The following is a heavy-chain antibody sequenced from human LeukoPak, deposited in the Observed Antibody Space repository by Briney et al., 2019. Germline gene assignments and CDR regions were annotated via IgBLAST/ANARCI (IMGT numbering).Heavy chain of an antibody. CDR3: ARNPSYSSSLY. J-gene: IGHJ4*02. CDR2: IYSVGST. V-gene: IGHV3-66*02. CDR1: GFTVNSNY. Sequence: QPGGSLRLSCAASGFTVNSNYMTWVRQAPGKGVEWVSVIYSVGSTYYADSVRGRFTISRDNSKNTLYLQMNSLRAEDTAIYYCARNPSYSSSLYSGQGTLVTVSS. D-gene: IGHD6-19*01.